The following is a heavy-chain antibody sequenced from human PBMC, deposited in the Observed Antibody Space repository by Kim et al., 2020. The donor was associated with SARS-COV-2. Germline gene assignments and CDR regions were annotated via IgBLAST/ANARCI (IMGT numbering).Heavy chain of an antibody. D-gene: IGHD3-16*01. V-gene: IGHV1-58*01. CDR1: GFTFTSSA. CDR3: AAEGLGGRDYYGMDV. CDR2: IVVGSGNT. J-gene: IGHJ6*02. Sequence: SVKVSCKASGFTFTSSAVQWVRQARGQRLEWIGWIVVGSGNTNYAQKFQERVTITRDMSTSTAYMELSSLRSEDTAVYYCAAEGLGGRDYYGMDVWGQGTTVTVSS.